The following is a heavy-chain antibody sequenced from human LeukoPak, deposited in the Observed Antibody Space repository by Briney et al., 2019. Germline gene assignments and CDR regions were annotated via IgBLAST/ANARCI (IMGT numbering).Heavy chain of an antibody. V-gene: IGHV1-2*02. J-gene: IGHJ5*02. CDR2: INPNSGGT. CDR1: GYTFSDYY. D-gene: IGHD4-17*01. CDR3: ARGHGDYGP. Sequence: ASVKVSCKASGYTFSDYYMHWVRQAPGQGLEWMGWINPNSGGTNYAQKFQGRVTITADESTSTAYMELSSLRSEDTAVYYCARGHGDYGPWGQGTLVTVSS.